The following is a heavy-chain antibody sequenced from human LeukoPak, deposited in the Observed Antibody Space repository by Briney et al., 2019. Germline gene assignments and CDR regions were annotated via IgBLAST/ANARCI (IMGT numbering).Heavy chain of an antibody. V-gene: IGHV4-39*07. CDR1: GGSISSSSYY. Sequence: SETLSLTCTVSGGSISSSSYYWGWIRQPPGKGLEWIGSIYYSGSTYYSPSLKSRVTISVDTSKNQFSLKLSSVTAADTAVYYCARVGYCSGGSCYSGWFDPWGQGTLVTVSS. D-gene: IGHD2-15*01. J-gene: IGHJ5*02. CDR3: ARVGYCSGGSCYSGWFDP. CDR2: IYYSGST.